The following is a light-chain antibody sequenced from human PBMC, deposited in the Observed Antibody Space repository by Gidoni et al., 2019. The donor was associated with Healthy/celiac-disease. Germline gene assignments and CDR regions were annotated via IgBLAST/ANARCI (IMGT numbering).Light chain of an antibody. CDR2: DAS. Sequence: EIVLTQSPATLSLSPGERATLSCRASQSVSSYLAWYQQKPGQAPRLLIYDASNRATGIPARCSSSGSGTDFTLTISSLEPEDVAVYYCQQRSNWPFTFGQGTRLEIK. V-gene: IGKV3-11*01. CDR1: QSVSSY. CDR3: QQRSNWPFT. J-gene: IGKJ5*01.